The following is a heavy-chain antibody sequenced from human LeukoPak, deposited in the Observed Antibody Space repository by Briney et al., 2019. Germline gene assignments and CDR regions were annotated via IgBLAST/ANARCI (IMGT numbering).Heavy chain of an antibody. CDR2: VSWDGKIF. D-gene: IGHD3-16*01. Sequence: GGSLRLSCAASGFTFNSHAMHWVRQAPGKGLEWVAFVSWDGKIFSYADFVKGRFTISRDNSRNTLYLHMNSLRTDDTAIYFCARDHSRTYTVDYWGQGTLVTVSS. J-gene: IGHJ4*02. V-gene: IGHV3-30*04. CDR3: ARDHSRTYTVDY. CDR1: GFTFNSHA.